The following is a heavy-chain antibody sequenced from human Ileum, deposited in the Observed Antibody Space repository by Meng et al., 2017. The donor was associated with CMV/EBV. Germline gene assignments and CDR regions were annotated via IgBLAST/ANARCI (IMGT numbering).Heavy chain of an antibody. V-gene: IGHV3-21*01. Sequence: SGFPFRTFEMDWVRQAPGKGLDWVSSIRSSSTNIYYSDSLKCRFTISRDNAKKLLYLQINGVRAEDTAVYYCARKSPSPIAARHFDYWGQGALVTVSS. CDR1: GFPFRTFE. CDR2: IRSSSTNI. CDR3: ARKSPSPIAARHFDY. D-gene: IGHD6-6*01. J-gene: IGHJ4*02.